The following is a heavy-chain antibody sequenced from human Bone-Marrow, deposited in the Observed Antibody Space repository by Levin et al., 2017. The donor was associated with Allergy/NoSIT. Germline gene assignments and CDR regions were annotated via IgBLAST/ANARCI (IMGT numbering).Heavy chain of an antibody. CDR1: GFTFSSYA. V-gene: IGHV3-23*01. J-gene: IGHJ4*02. CDR2: ISGSGGST. Sequence: GESLKISCAASGFTFSSYAMSWVRQAPGKGLEWVSAISGSGGSTYYADSVKGRFTISRDNSKNTLYLQMNSLRAEDTAVYYCATTQPQYSSSWYDGPDVGYWGQGTLVTVSS. D-gene: IGHD6-13*01. CDR3: ATTQPQYSSSWYDGPDVGY.